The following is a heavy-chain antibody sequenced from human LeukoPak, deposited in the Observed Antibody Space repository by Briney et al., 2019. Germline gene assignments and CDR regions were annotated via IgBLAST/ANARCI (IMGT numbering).Heavy chain of an antibody. V-gene: IGHV4-59*01. CDR1: DDSITMYY. CDR3: AKSNGYGLIDI. Sequence: PSETLSLTCSVSDDSITMYYWTWIRQPPGKGLEWIGYVDHTGSTNFNPSLNGRVSISRDTTNNLFSLRLRSVTAADTAVYYCAKSNGYGLIDIWGQGTMVTVSS. J-gene: IGHJ3*02. D-gene: IGHD3-22*01. CDR2: VDHTGST.